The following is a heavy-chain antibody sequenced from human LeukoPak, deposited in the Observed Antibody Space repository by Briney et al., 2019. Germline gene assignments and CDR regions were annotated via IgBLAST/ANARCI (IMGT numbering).Heavy chain of an antibody. CDR1: GYTFTSYD. V-gene: IGHV1-8*01. D-gene: IGHD3-22*01. CDR3: ARGPKTYYYGSSGYSDS. Sequence: ASVKVSCKASGYTFTSYDINWVRQATGQGLEWMGWMNPNSGNTGYAQKFQGRVTMTRNASISTAYMELSSLRSEDTAVYYCARGPKTYYYGSSGYSDSWGQGTLVTVSS. J-gene: IGHJ4*02. CDR2: MNPNSGNT.